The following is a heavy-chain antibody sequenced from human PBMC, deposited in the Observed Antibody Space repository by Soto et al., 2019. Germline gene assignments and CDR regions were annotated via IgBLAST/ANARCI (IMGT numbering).Heavy chain of an antibody. CDR1: GGSISSGGYS. CDR3: ARGGGSGSYYNDHWFDP. J-gene: IGHJ5*02. CDR2: IYHSGST. D-gene: IGHD3-10*01. V-gene: IGHV4-30-2*01. Sequence: SETLSLTCAVSGGSISSGGYSWSWIRQPPGKGLEWIGYIYHSGSTYYNPSLKSRVTISVDRSKNQFSLKLSSVTAADTAVYYCARGGGSGSYYNDHWFDPWGQGTLVTVSS.